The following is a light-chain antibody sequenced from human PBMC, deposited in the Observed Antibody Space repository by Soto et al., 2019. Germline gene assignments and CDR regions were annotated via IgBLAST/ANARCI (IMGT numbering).Light chain of an antibody. CDR2: RNN. CDR1: SSNIGSNF. V-gene: IGLV1-47*01. CDR3: AAWDDSLSGVV. J-gene: IGLJ2*01. Sequence: QAVVTQPPSASGTPGQRVTISCSGSSSNIGSNFIYWYQQLPGTAPKLLIYRNNERPSGVPDRFSGSKSGTSASLAISGLRCEDEADYHCAAWDDSLSGVVFGGGTKLTVL.